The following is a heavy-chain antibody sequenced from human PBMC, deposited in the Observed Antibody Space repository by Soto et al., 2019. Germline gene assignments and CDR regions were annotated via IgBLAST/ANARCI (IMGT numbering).Heavy chain of an antibody. CDR1: GYSFTNHW. V-gene: IGHV5-51*01. CDR3: ARLGGSGTNKSASFHMDV. J-gene: IGHJ6*02. D-gene: IGHD2-8*01. CDR2: IYPCDSDT. Sequence: PGESLKISCKGSGYSFTNHWIGWVRQIPGKGLEWMGIIYPCDSDTKYSPSFQGQVTFSADKSISAAYLQWISLKASDSAMYYCARLGGSGTNKSASFHMDVWGQGTTV.